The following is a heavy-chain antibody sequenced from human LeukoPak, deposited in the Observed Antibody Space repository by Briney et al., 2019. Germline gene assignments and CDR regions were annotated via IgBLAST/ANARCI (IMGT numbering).Heavy chain of an antibody. J-gene: IGHJ6*03. CDR1: GFTFSGSA. D-gene: IGHD3-16*01. Sequence: PGGSLRLSCAASGFTFSGSAMHWVRQAPGKGLEWVAVISYDGSNKYYADSVKGRFTISRDNSKNTLYLQMNSLRAEDTAVYYCAKDFGDVYYYYYYMDVWGKGTTVTVSS. CDR2: ISYDGSNK. CDR3: AKDFGDVYYYYYYMDV. V-gene: IGHV3-30*04.